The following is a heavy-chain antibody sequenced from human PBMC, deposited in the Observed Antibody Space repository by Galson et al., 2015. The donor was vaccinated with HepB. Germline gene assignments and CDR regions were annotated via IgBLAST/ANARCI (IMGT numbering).Heavy chain of an antibody. CDR3: VRLTLAGGFDY. D-gene: IGHD6-13*01. V-gene: IGHV3-23*01. J-gene: IGHJ4*02. CDR1: GFAFSRYA. Sequence: LRLSCAASGFAFSRYAMSWVRQAPGKGLEWVSALSGSDDSTYFADSGKGRFSIFRDNSKNTLYLQLNSLRAEDTAVYYCVRLTLAGGFDYWGRGTLVTVSS. CDR2: LSGSDDST.